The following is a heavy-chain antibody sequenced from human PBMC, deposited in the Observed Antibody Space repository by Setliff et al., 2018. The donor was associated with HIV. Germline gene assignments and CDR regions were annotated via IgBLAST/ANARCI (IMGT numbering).Heavy chain of an antibody. CDR3: VGGGLVAVATRFDF. V-gene: IGHV1-18*01. Sequence: ASVKVSCKASGYTFVNYHIIWVRQAPGQGLEWVGSISASSVNTNYTQGRVTMTTDTSTRTAYMELRSLRSDDTAVYYCVGGGLVAVATRFDFWGQGTLVTVSS. J-gene: IGHJ4*02. D-gene: IGHD2-15*01. CDR2: ISASSVNT. CDR1: GYTFVNYH.